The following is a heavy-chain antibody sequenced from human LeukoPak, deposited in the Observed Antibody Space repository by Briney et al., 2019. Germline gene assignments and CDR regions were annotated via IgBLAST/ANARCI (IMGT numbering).Heavy chain of an antibody. V-gene: IGHV3-7*01. CDR1: GFTFSSYW. CDR3: ARDVEYQLKLYYYYYYYMDV. J-gene: IGHJ6*03. Sequence: GGSLRLSCAASGFTFSSYWMSWVRQAPGKGREWVANIKQDGSEKYYVDSVKGRFTISRDNAKNSLYLPMNSLRAEDTAVYYCARDVEYQLKLYYYYYYYMDVWGKGTTVTVSS. D-gene: IGHD2-2*01. CDR2: IKQDGSEK.